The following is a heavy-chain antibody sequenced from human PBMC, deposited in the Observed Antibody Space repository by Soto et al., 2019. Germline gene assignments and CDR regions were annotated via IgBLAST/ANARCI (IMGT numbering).Heavy chain of an antibody. CDR1: GFTFSSYS. J-gene: IGHJ5*02. D-gene: IGHD3-10*01. V-gene: IGHV3-21*01. Sequence: GGSLRLSCAASGFTFSSYSMNWVRQAPGKGLEWVSSISSSSSYIYYADSVKGRFTISRDNAKNSLYLQMNSLRAEDTAVYYCARDGVGYGSGSYYRVKWFDPWGQGTLVTVSS. CDR2: ISSSSSYI. CDR3: ARDGVGYGSGSYYRVKWFDP.